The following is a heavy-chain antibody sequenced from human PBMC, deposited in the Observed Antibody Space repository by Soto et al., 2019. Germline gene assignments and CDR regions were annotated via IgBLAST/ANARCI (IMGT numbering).Heavy chain of an antibody. J-gene: IGHJ5*01. CDR2: ISSSTSYV. D-gene: IGHD2-2*01. V-gene: IGHV3-21*06. CDR3: ARDPSEGRVGNWFES. CDR1: GFTFSRYG. Sequence: EVQLVESGGGLVQPGGSLRLSCAASGFTFSRYGMNWLRQAPGKGLEWVASISSSTSYVYYADSVKGRFSTSRENAKNIPYLEMYALRTEDPAVYYCARDPSEGRVGNWFESWGQGTLVTVSS.